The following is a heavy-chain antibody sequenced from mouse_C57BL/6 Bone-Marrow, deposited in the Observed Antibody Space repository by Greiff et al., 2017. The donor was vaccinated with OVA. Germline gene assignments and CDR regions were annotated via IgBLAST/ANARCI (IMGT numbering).Heavy chain of an antibody. D-gene: IGHD2-14*01. V-gene: IGHV4-1*01. Sequence: AAEGLDFSRYWMSWVRRAPGKGLEWIGEINPDSSTINYAPSLKDKFIISRDNAKNTLYLQMSKVRSEDTALYYCARWVGRNYFDYWGQGTTLTVSS. CDR3: ARWVGRNYFDY. CDR2: INPDSSTI. J-gene: IGHJ2*01. CDR1: GLDFSRYW.